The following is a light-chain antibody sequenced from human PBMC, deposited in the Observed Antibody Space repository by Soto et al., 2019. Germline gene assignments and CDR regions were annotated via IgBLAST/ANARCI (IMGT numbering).Light chain of an antibody. CDR1: SSDVGGYNY. Sequence: QSALTPPPSASGSPGQSVTISCTGTSSDVGGYNYVSWYQQHPGKAPKLIIYEVSERPSGVPDRFSGSKSGNTASLTVSGLQAEDEADYYCCSDAGNNVLVGGGTQLTVL. CDR2: EVS. CDR3: CSDAGNNVL. V-gene: IGLV2-8*01. J-gene: IGLJ2*01.